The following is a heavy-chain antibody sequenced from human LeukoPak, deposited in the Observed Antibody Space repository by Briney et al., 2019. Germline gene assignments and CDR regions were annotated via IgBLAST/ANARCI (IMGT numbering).Heavy chain of an antibody. Sequence: GGSLRLSCAASGFSFSDYHMSWIRQAPGKGLEWVSYISSSSSYRDYADSVRGRFTISRDNARNSLYLQMNSLRAEDTAVYYCARSGYSNVYFDHWGQGTLVTVSS. V-gene: IGHV3-11*03. CDR3: ARSGYSNVYFDH. CDR1: GFSFSDYH. J-gene: IGHJ4*02. CDR2: ISSSSSYR. D-gene: IGHD5-18*01.